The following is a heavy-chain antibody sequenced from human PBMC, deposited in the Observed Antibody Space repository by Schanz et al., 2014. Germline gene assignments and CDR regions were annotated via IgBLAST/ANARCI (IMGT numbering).Heavy chain of an antibody. CDR3: AKAPYADYGYFHH. CDR2: ISRDGTTS. D-gene: IGHD4-17*01. CDR1: GFIFNDYY. Sequence: VQLVESGGGLVQPGGSLRLSCAASGFIFNDYYMNWIRQAPGKGLEWLSYISRDGTTSYYADSVKGRFTISRDNSKNTLYLQMSSLRGEDTAVYYCAKAPYADYGYFHHWGQGTLVTVSS. V-gene: IGHV3-11*04. J-gene: IGHJ4*02.